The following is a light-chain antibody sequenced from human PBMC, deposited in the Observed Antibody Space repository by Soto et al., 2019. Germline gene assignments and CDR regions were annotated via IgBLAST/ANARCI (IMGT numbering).Light chain of an antibody. Sequence: EIVLTQSPATLSLSPGERATLSCRASQSVSSYLAWYQQKPGQAPRLLIYDASNRATGIPARFSGSGSGTDFTLTISSLAPEDFAVYYCQQRRNWLTFGGGTKVDIK. V-gene: IGKV3-11*01. CDR2: DAS. CDR1: QSVSSY. J-gene: IGKJ4*01. CDR3: QQRRNWLT.